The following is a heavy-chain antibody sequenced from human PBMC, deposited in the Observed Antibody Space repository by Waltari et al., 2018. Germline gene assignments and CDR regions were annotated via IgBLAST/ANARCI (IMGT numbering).Heavy chain of an antibody. J-gene: IGHJ4*02. Sequence: EVQLVESGGGLIQPGGSLRLSCEASGFRVSYNYLSWVRQAPGKGLGWVSVSHAGGNTYYGDSVKGRFTISRDISKNTLYLQMNSLTVEDSAMYYCARAGLGSPSQWLQLFDSWGQGTLVTVSS. D-gene: IGHD5-12*01. CDR1: GFRVSYNY. CDR3: ARAGLGSPSQWLQLFDS. CDR2: SHAGGNT. V-gene: IGHV3-53*01.